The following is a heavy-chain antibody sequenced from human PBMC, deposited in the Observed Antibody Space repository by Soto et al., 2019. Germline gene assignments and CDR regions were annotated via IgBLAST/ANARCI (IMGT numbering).Heavy chain of an antibody. J-gene: IGHJ4*02. Sequence: GGSLRLSCTASGFTFGDYAMSWFRQAPGKGLEWVGFIRSKAYGGTTEYAASVKGRFTISRDDSKSIAYLQMNSLKTEDTAVYYCTCSSGWYASDYWGQGTLVTVSS. V-gene: IGHV3-49*03. CDR2: IRSKAYGGTT. CDR3: TCSSGWYASDY. CDR1: GFTFGDYA. D-gene: IGHD6-19*01.